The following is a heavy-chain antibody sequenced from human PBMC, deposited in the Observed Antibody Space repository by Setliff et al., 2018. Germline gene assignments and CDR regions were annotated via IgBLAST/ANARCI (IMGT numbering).Heavy chain of an antibody. CDR3: ARTLSGYLSYFDS. Sequence: SETLSLTCVVSNHSVSSDYYWGWVRQSPVKGLEWIGNIYHTGKTYYNPSLKSRVTISIDTSKNYFSLRLTSVTAADTAMYFCARTLSGYLSYFDSWGQGTLVTSPQ. CDR2: IYHTGKT. D-gene: IGHD5-12*01. CDR1: NHSVSSDYY. J-gene: IGHJ4*02. V-gene: IGHV4-38-2*01.